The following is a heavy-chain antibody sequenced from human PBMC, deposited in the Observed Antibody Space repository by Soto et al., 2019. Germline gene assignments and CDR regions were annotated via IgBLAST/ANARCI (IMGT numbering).Heavy chain of an antibody. CDR1: GGSISSAAYC. D-gene: IGHD7-27*01. CDR2: IDDGGTT. V-gene: IGHV4-30-4*01. J-gene: IGHJ4*02. CDR3: ARGPSGDKIDY. Sequence: QVQLQESGPRLVSPSQTLSLTCTVSGGSISSAAYCWRWIRQSPDKGLEWIGHIDDGGTTYSSPSLKGRVTISADTAENQFSLKLSSVSAADTAVYYCARGPSGDKIDYWGQGIQVTVSS.